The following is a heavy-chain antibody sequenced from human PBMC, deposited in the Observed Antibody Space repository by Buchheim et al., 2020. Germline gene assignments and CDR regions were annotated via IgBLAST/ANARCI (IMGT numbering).Heavy chain of an antibody. CDR2: ISSTSGYI. J-gene: IGHJ4*02. Sequence: EVQLVESGGGLVKPGGSLRLSCAASGFTFSSYSMNWVRQAPGKGLEWVSSISSTSGYINYADSVKGRFTISRDNAKNSLYLQMDSLRAEDTAVYYCARDRSVATVDYWGQGTL. CDR1: GFTFSSYS. CDR3: ARDRSVATVDY. V-gene: IGHV3-21*02. D-gene: IGHD2-15*01.